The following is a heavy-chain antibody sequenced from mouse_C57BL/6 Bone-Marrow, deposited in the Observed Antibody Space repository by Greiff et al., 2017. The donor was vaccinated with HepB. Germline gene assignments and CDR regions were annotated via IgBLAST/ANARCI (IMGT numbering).Heavy chain of an antibody. CDR3: ARTVVADFYV. V-gene: IGHV1-54*01. CDR1: GYAFTNYL. Sequence: VQLQQSGAELVRPGTSVKVSCKASGYAFTNYLIEWVKQRPGQGLEWIGVINPGSGGTNYNEKFKGKATLTADKSSSTAYMQLSSLTSEDSAVYFCARTVVADFYVWGTGTTVTVSS. D-gene: IGHD1-1*01. CDR2: INPGSGGT. J-gene: IGHJ1*03.